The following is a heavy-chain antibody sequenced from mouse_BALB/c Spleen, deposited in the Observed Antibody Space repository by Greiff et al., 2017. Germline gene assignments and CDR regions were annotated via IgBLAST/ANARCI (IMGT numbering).Heavy chain of an antibody. Sequence: EVKLVESGGGLVKPGGSLKLSCAASGFAFSSYDMSWVRQTPEKRLEWVAYISSGGGSTYYPDTVKGRFTISRDNAKNTLYLQMSSLKSEDTAMYYCARHEGYGFAYWGQGTLVTVSA. CDR1: GFAFSSYD. CDR2: ISSGGGST. J-gene: IGHJ3*01. CDR3: ARHEGYGFAY. D-gene: IGHD3-1*01. V-gene: IGHV5-12-1*01.